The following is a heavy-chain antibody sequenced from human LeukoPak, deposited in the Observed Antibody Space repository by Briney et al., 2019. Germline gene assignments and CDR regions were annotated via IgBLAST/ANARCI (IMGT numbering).Heavy chain of an antibody. CDR2: ISYDGSNK. Sequence: GGSLRLSCAASGFTCSSYGMHWVRQAPGKGLEWVAVISYDGSNKYYADSMKGRFTISRDNSKNTLYLQMNSLRAEDTAVYYCAKDAHSSGGDYWGQGTLVTVSS. J-gene: IGHJ4*02. V-gene: IGHV3-30*18. CDR3: AKDAHSSGGDY. CDR1: GFTCSSYG. D-gene: IGHD6-19*01.